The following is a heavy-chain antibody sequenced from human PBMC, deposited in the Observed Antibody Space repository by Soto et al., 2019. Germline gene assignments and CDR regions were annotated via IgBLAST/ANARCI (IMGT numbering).Heavy chain of an antibody. Sequence: QLQLQESGPGLVKPSETLSLTCTVSGGSISSSSYYWGWIRQPPGKGLEWIGSIYYSGSTYYNPSLKSRVTISVDTSKNQFSLKLSSVTAADTAVYYCARRGVSDFWSGYRSGMDVWGQGTTVTVSS. CDR3: ARRGVSDFWSGYRSGMDV. V-gene: IGHV4-39*01. CDR2: IYYSGST. D-gene: IGHD3-3*01. J-gene: IGHJ6*02. CDR1: GGSISSSSYY.